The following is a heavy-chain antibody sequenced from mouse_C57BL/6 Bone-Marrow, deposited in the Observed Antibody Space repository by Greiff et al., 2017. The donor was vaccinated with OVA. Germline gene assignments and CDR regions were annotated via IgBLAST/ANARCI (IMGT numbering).Heavy chain of an antibody. CDR1: GFNIKDDY. D-gene: IGHD1-1*01. J-gene: IGHJ2*01. Sequence: EVQLQQSGAELVRPGASVKLSCTASGFNIKDDYMHWVKQRPEQGLEWIGWIDPENGDTEYASKFQGKATITADTSSNTAYLQLSSLTSEDTAVYYCTSITTVVEGFDYWGQGTTLTVSS. CDR3: TSITTVVEGFDY. V-gene: IGHV14-4*01. CDR2: IDPENGDT.